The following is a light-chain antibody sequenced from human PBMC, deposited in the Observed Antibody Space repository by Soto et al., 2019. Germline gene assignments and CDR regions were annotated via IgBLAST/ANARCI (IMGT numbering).Light chain of an antibody. Sequence: AIRMTQSPSSFSASTGDRVTITCRASQGISSYLAWYQQKPGKAPKLLIYAASTLQSGVPSRFSRSGYGKDLTLTIGGLQSEDLATYYWQHYYSYPGRFGQGSKVEIK. V-gene: IGKV1-8*01. CDR1: QGISSY. J-gene: IGKJ1*01. CDR3: QHYYSYPGR. CDR2: AAS.